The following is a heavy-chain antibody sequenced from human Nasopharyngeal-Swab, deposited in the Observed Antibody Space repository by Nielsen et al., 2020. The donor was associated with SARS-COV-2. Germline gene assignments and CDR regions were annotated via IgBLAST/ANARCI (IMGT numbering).Heavy chain of an antibody. V-gene: IGHV4-31*02. CDR3: ARYSRSSWSSRRDY. Sequence: PGKGLEWIGYIYYSGSTYYNPSLKSRVTISVDTSKNQFSLKLSSVTAADTAVYYCARYSRSSWSSRRDYWGQGTLVTVSS. J-gene: IGHJ4*02. CDR2: IYYSGST. D-gene: IGHD6-13*01.